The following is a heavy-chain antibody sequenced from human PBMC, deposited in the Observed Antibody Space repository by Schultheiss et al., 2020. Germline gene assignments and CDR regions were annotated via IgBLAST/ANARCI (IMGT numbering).Heavy chain of an antibody. J-gene: IGHJ6*03. CDR1: GCTFSSYS. CDR3: ARVTSPAYDSSGYYPTFYYYMDV. CDR2: NRSNGGST. D-gene: IGHD3-22*01. V-gene: IGHV3-64*01. Sequence: GGSLRLSCAASGCTFSSYSMNWVRQAPGKGLEYVSANRSNGGSTYYANSVKGRFTISRDNSKNTLYLQMNSLRAEDTAVYYCARVTSPAYDSSGYYPTFYYYMDVWGKGTTVPVS.